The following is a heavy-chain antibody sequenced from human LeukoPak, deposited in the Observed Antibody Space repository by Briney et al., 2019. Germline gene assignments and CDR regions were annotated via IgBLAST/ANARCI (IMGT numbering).Heavy chain of an antibody. CDR3: ARHEYSSSPGYFDY. CDR2: IYHSGST. V-gene: IGHV4-38-2*02. D-gene: IGHD6-6*01. CDR1: VYSISSGYS. J-gene: IGHJ4*02. Sequence: PSVTLSLICTLSVYSISSGYSWGWFRQPPGTGLERFGRIYHSGSTYYNPSLKSRVTISVDTSKNQFSLKLSSVTAADTAVYYCARHEYSSSPGYFDYWGQGILVTVSS.